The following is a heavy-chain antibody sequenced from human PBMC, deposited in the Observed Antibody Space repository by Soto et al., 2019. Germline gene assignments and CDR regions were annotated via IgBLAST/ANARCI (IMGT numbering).Heavy chain of an antibody. CDR3: TRKRFGMDV. CDR2: IKEDGSEK. V-gene: IGHV3-7*03. J-gene: IGHJ6*02. Sequence: GGSLRLSCAISGFTFSSSWMSWVRQAPGKGLEWVANIKEDGSEKDYVDPVKGRFTITRDNAKNSLYLQMNNLRAEDTAVYFCTRKRFGMDVWGRGTTVTVSS. CDR1: GFTFSSSW.